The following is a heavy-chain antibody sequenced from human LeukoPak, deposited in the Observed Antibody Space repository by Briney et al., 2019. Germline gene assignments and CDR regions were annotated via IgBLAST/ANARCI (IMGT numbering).Heavy chain of an antibody. J-gene: IGHJ3*02. CDR1: GGSISSSSYY. Sequence: SETLSLTCTVSGGSISSSSYYWGWIRQPPGKGLEWIGSIYYSGSTYYNPSLKGRVTISVDTSKNQFSLKLSSVTAADTAVYYLTGYSSGWLDAFDIWGQGTMVTVSS. D-gene: IGHD6-19*01. CDR3: TGYSSGWLDAFDI. V-gene: IGHV4-39*01. CDR2: IYYSGST.